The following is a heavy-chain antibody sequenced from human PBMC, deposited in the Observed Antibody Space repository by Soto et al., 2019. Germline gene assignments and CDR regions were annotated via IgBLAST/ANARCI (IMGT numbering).Heavy chain of an antibody. V-gene: IGHV1-2*04. D-gene: IGHD3-22*01. J-gene: IGHJ4*02. CDR1: GYTFTGYY. CDR3: ARGGDYYDSSGYLKFDY. CDR2: INPNSGGT. Sequence: VASVKVSCKASGYTFTGYYMHWVRQAPGQGLEWMGWINPNSGGTNYAQKFQGWVTMTRDTSISTAYMELSRLRSDDTAVYYCARGGDYYDSSGYLKFDYWGQGTLVTVSS.